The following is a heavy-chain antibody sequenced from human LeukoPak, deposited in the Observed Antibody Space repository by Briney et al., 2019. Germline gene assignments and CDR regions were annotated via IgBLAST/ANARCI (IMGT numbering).Heavy chain of an antibody. D-gene: IGHD2-15*01. Sequence: ASVKVSCKASGYTFTSYGISWVRQAPGQGLEWMGWISAYNGNTNYAQKLQGRVTMTTDTSTSTAYMELRSLRSDDTTVYYCAREYCSGGSCFSSFDYWGQGTLATVSS. J-gene: IGHJ4*02. CDR3: AREYCSGGSCFSSFDY. CDR1: GYTFTSYG. CDR2: ISAYNGNT. V-gene: IGHV1-18*01.